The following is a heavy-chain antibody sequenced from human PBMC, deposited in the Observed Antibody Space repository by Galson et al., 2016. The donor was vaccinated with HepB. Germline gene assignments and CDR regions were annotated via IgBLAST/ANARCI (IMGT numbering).Heavy chain of an antibody. CDR1: GGSISSSNW. Sequence: SETLSLTCAVSGGSISSSNWWNWVRQPPGKGLGWIGDIYHSGSTNYNPSLKSRVTISVDKSNNHVSLILSSVPAADTAVYYCARGPSRVEASGAFEYWGQGTPVTVSS. CDR2: IYHSGST. CDR3: ARGPSRVEASGAFEY. V-gene: IGHV4-4*02. J-gene: IGHJ4*02. D-gene: IGHD6-13*01.